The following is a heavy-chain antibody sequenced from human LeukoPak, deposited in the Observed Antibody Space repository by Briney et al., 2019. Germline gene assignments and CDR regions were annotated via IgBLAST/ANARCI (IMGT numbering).Heavy chain of an antibody. Sequence: GRSLRLPRAASGFTFSSFGMHWVRQAPGKGLEWVAVISYDGSNEYYADSVKGRFTISRDNSKNTLYLQMNSLRAEDTAVYYCARGPVAGKMSYWGQGTLATVSS. CDR1: GFTFSSFG. J-gene: IGHJ4*01. CDR2: ISYDGSNE. V-gene: IGHV3-30*19. D-gene: IGHD6-19*01. CDR3: ARGPVAGKMSY.